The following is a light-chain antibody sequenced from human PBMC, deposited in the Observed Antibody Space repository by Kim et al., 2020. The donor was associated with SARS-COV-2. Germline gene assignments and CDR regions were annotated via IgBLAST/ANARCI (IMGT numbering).Light chain of an antibody. Sequence: PGEKATLPCRARQSGSSRYLAWYQQKPGQAPRLLIYGASSRATGIPDRFSGSGSGTDFTLTISRLEAEDFAVYYWQQYGSSPLYTFGQGTKLEI. CDR3: QQYGSSPLYT. J-gene: IGKJ2*01. CDR1: QSGSSRY. V-gene: IGKV3-20*01. CDR2: GAS.